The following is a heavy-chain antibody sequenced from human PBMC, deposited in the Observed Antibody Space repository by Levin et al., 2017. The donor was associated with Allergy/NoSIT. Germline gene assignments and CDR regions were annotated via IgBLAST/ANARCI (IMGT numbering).Heavy chain of an antibody. D-gene: IGHD3-10*01. Sequence: GGSLRLSCAASGFTFSSYGMHWVRQAPGKGLEWVAVIWYDGSNKYYADSVKGRFTISRDNSKNTLYLQMNSLRAEETAVYYCGREVYCGSGSCPLRLGYDYGMDVWGQGTTVTVSS. CDR3: GREVYCGSGSCPLRLGYDYGMDV. CDR2: IWYDGSNK. CDR1: GFTFSSYG. J-gene: IGHJ6*02. V-gene: IGHV3-33*01.